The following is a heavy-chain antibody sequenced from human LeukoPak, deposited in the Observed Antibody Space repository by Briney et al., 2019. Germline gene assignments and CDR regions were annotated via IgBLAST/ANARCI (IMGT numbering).Heavy chain of an antibody. CDR1: GYTFTSYF. V-gene: IGHV1-46*01. CDR2: INPRGGTT. D-gene: IGHD3-22*01. J-gene: IGHJ4*02. CDR3: ARDRTHYYDSSGYYSRWEY. Sequence: EASVKVSCKASGYTFTSYFMYWVRQAPGQGLEWMGLINPRGGTTRYAQKFQGRVTMTRDTSTSTVYMELSSLRSEDTAMYYCARDRTHYYDSSGYYSRWEYWGQGTLVTVSS.